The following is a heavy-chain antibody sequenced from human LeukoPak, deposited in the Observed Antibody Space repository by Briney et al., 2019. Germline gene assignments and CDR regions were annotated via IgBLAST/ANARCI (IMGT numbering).Heavy chain of an antibody. J-gene: IGHJ2*01. D-gene: IGHD2-15*01. CDR2: ISGSADST. Sequence: GGSLRLSCAASGFTFSSYAMSWVRQAPGKGLEWVSAISGSADSTYYADSVKGRFTISRDNSKNTLYLQMNSLRAEDTAAYYCAKTLKGVAARHWYFDLWGRGTLVTVSS. V-gene: IGHV3-23*01. CDR1: GFTFSSYA. CDR3: AKTLKGVAARHWYFDL.